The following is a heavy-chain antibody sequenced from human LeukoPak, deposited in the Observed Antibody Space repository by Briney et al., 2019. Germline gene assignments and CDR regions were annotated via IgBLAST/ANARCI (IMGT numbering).Heavy chain of an antibody. CDR1: GYTLTKLS. V-gene: IGHV1-24*01. CDR2: FDPEDGET. CDR3: ATDRDSSGWYFGDAFDI. Sequence: ASVKVSCKVSGYTLTKLSMHWVRQAPGKGLEWMGGFDPEDGETIYAQKFQGRVTMTEDTSTDTAYMELSSLRSEDTAVYYCATDRDSSGWYFGDAFDIWGQGTMVTVSS. J-gene: IGHJ3*02. D-gene: IGHD6-19*01.